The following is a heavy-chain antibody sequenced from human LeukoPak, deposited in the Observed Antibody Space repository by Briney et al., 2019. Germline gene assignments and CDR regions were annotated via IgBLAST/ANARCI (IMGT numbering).Heavy chain of an antibody. V-gene: IGHV1-8*01. Sequence: ASVKVSCEASGYTFTSYDINWVRQATGQGLEWMGWMNPNSGNTGYAQKFQGRVTMTRNTSISTAYMELSSLRSEDTAVYYCARGAYSYGLYYYYYMDVWGKGTTVTISS. CDR3: ARGAYSYGLYYYYYMDV. D-gene: IGHD5-18*01. CDR2: MNPNSGNT. CDR1: GYTFTSYD. J-gene: IGHJ6*03.